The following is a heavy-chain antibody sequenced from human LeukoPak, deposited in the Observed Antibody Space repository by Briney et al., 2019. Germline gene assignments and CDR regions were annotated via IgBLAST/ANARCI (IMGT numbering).Heavy chain of an antibody. Sequence: GGSLRLSCAASGFTFFNYHVTWVRQAPGKGLEGVSYISASGSSIYYADSVKGRFTISRDNAKNSLYLQMSSLRVEDTAVYYCAKFAGWWFDPWGQGTLVTVSS. CDR1: GFTFFNYH. J-gene: IGHJ5*02. CDR2: ISASGSSI. CDR3: AKFAGWWFDP. D-gene: IGHD6-19*01. V-gene: IGHV3-48*03.